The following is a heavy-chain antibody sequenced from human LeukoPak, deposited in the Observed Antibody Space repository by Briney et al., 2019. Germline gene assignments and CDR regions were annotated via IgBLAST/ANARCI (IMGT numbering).Heavy chain of an antibody. CDR1: GFTFSTYW. Sequence: GGSLRLSRAASGFTFSTYWMSWVRQAPGKGLEWVANIKQDGSEKYYVDSVKGRFTISRDNAKNSLYLQMNSLRAEDTAVYYCARAQGETYYYGSGSYYIDYWGQGTLVTVSS. V-gene: IGHV3-7*01. CDR3: ARAQGETYYYGSGSYYIDY. CDR2: IKQDGSEK. D-gene: IGHD3-10*01. J-gene: IGHJ4*02.